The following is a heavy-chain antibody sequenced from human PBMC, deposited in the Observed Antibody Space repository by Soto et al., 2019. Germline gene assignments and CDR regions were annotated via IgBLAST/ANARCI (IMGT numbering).Heavy chain of an antibody. J-gene: IGHJ4*02. D-gene: IGHD3-3*01. CDR2: ISSSGSTI. Sequence: GGSLRLSCAASGFTFSSYEMNWVRQAPGEGLEWVSYISSSGSTIYYADSVKGRFTISRDNAKNSLYLQMNSLRAEDTAVYYCARVFLEWFSPLDYWGQGTLVTVSS. CDR1: GFTFSSYE. V-gene: IGHV3-48*03. CDR3: ARVFLEWFSPLDY.